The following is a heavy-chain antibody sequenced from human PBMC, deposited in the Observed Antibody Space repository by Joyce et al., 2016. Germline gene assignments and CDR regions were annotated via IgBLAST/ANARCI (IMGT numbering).Heavy chain of an antibody. CDR1: GGFISDYY. Sequence: QVQLQESGPGLVKPSETLSLTCTVSGGFISDYYWNWIRQSPGKGLEWLGYIYYGGNTKYNPSLRSRVTISVDTSKNQFSLKLASVTAGDTAVYYCARNYCSETSCYDPLDIWGQGTMVTVSS. J-gene: IGHJ3*02. D-gene: IGHD2-15*01. CDR3: ARNYCSETSCYDPLDI. V-gene: IGHV4-59*01. CDR2: IYYGGNT.